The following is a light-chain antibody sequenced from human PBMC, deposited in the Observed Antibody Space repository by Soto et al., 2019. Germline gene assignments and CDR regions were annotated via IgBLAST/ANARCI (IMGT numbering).Light chain of an antibody. CDR3: QQYFTSPWT. CDR1: QSILDRSKNKYY. V-gene: IGKV4-1*01. CDR2: WAS. Sequence: DIVMTQSPDSLAVSLGERATFNCKSSQSILDRSKNKYYLAWYQQKSGQPPKLLIYWASLRESGVPDRFTGSGSGTDFTLTISSLQAEDVAVYYCQQYFTSPWTFGQGTKVKI. J-gene: IGKJ1*01.